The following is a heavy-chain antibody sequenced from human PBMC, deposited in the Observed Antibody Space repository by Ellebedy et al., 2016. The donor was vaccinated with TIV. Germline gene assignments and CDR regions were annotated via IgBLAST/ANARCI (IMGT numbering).Heavy chain of an antibody. J-gene: IGHJ5*02. Sequence: GESLKISCAASGFRFTNSGMNWVRQAPGKGLEWVSSITSRGTYIHYADSVKGRFTISRDNADNSLYLQMNSLRAEDTAVYYCARGSLGGVPNWFDPWGQGTLVIVSS. CDR2: ITSRGTYI. CDR1: GFRFTNSG. CDR3: ARGSLGGVPNWFDP. V-gene: IGHV3-21*01. D-gene: IGHD3-16*01.